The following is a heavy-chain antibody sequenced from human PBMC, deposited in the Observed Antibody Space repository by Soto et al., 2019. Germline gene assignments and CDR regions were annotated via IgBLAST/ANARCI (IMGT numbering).Heavy chain of an antibody. D-gene: IGHD1-1*01. Sequence: SETLPVTWTISGGSIGSSSYYWGWIRQPPGKGLEWIGSIYYSGSPYYNPSLKSRVTISVDTSKNQFSLKLSSVTDEDTAGYYCARYMGHHDLFDYSGQCTLVPV. J-gene: IGHJ4*02. CDR1: GGSIGSSSYY. CDR3: ARYMGHHDLFDY. CDR2: IYYSGSP. V-gene: IGHV4-39*01.